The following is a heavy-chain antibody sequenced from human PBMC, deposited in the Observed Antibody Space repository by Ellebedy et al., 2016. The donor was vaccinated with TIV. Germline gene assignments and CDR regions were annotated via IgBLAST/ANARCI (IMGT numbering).Heavy chain of an antibody. D-gene: IGHD2/OR15-2a*01. CDR3: VRDSNYGDY. J-gene: IGHJ4*02. Sequence: GESLKISXAASGFTFSSYWMTWVRQAPGKGLEWVANIKPDGSDKYYVDSLKGRFTISRDNAKNSLYLQMNSLRAEDTAVYYCVRDSNYGDYWGRGTQVTVSS. CDR2: IKPDGSDK. V-gene: IGHV3-7*01. CDR1: GFTFSSYW.